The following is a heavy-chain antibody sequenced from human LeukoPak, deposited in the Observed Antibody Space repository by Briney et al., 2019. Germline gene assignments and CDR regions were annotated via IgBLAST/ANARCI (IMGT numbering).Heavy chain of an antibody. Sequence: PSETLSLTCAVYGGSFSGYYWSWIRQPPGKGLEWIGEINHSGSTNYNPSLKSRVTISVDTSKNQFSLKLSSVTAADTAVYYCARFYDYAWGSYRTHFDYWGQGTLVTVSS. CDR3: ARFYDYAWGSYRTHFDY. CDR1: GGSFSGYY. CDR2: INHSGST. V-gene: IGHV4-34*01. J-gene: IGHJ4*02. D-gene: IGHD3-16*02.